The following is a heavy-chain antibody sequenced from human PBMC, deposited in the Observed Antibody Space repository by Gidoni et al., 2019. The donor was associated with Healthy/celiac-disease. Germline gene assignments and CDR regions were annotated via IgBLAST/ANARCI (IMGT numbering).Heavy chain of an antibody. CDR1: GFTFSSYG. CDR2: IWYDGSNK. J-gene: IGHJ4*02. V-gene: IGHV3-33*01. D-gene: IGHD6-13*01. CDR3: ARALGKQLVTGY. Sequence: QVQLVESGGGVVQPGRSLRLACAASGFTFSSYGMYWVRQAPGKGLEWVAVIWYDGSNKYYADSVKGRFTISRDNSKNTLYLQMNSLRAEDTAVYYCARALGKQLVTGYWGQGTLVTVSS.